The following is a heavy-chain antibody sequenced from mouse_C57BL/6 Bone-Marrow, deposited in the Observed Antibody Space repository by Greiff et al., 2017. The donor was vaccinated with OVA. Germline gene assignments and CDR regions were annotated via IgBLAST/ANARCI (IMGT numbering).Heavy chain of an antibody. V-gene: IGHV1-76*01. CDR2: IYPGSGNT. Sequence: QVHVKQSGAELVRPGASVKLSCKASGYTFTDYYINWVKQRPGQGLEWIARIYPGSGNTYYNEKFKGKATLTAEKSSSTAYMQLSSLTSEDSAVYFCAREGIYYYGRDYFDYWGQGTTLTVSS. CDR3: AREGIYYYGRDYFDY. J-gene: IGHJ2*01. CDR1: GYTFTDYY. D-gene: IGHD1-1*01.